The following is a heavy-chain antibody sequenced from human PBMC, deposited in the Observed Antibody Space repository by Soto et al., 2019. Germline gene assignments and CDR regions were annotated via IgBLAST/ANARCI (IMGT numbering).Heavy chain of an antibody. Sequence: EVQLLESGGGLVQPGGSLRLSCAASGFTFRSYVMTWVRQAPGMGLEWVSLISGSGDSTYYADSVKGRFTISRDNSKNTVYNKMNSLRDEHTAAYYCAKGGYTKLNGYFDFWGQGDLVTVSS. D-gene: IGHD5-12*01. CDR3: AKGGYTKLNGYFDF. J-gene: IGHJ4*02. V-gene: IGHV3-23*01. CDR1: GFTFRSYV. CDR2: ISGSGDST.